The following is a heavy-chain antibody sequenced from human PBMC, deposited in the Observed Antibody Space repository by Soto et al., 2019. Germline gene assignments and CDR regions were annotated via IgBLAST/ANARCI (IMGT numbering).Heavy chain of an antibody. J-gene: IGHJ4*02. V-gene: IGHV3-30*03. CDR2: ISYDGSNK. D-gene: IGHD2-15*01. CDR3: AGGQSSFHS. CDR1: GVPFSSYG. Sequence: QVQLVESGGGVVQPGRSLGLSCAASGVPFSSYGMHWVRQAPGKGLEWVANISYDGSNKHYTDSVKGRFTISRDNSKNMLYLPLSRLRAADTAVYYCAGGQSSFHSCGQGPRVSVSS.